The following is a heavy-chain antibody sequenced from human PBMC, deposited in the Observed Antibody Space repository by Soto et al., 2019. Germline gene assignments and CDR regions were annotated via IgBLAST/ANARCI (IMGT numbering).Heavy chain of an antibody. CDR2: IKPDGSEK. J-gene: IGHJ3*02. CDR3: ARGATTGVDAFDM. V-gene: IGHV3-7*01. D-gene: IGHD5-12*01. CDR1: GFTFSSYW. Sequence: EVQLVESGGGLVQPGGSLRLSCAASGFTFSSYWMTWVRQAPGKGLEWVANIKPDGSEKYYVDSVKGRFTVSRDNAKNSLYLQMDSPRAEDTAVYYCARGATTGVDAFDMWGQGTMVTVSS.